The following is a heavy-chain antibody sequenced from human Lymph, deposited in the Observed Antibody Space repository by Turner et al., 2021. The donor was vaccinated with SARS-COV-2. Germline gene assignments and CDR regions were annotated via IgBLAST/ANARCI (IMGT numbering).Heavy chain of an antibody. Sequence: EVQLVESGGGLVKPGGSLRLSCAASGFTFSTYSINWVRQAPGKVLEWISSISSSSSYIYYADSVKGRFTISRDDAKNSLYLQMNSLRAEDTAVYFCARDIPTTADYFDYWGQGTLVTVSS. D-gene: IGHD4-17*01. V-gene: IGHV3-21*01. J-gene: IGHJ4*02. CDR2: ISSSSSYI. CDR1: GFTFSTYS. CDR3: ARDIPTTADYFDY.